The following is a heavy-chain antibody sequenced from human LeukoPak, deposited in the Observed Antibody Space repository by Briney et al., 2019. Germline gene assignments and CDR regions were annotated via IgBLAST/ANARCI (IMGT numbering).Heavy chain of an antibody. J-gene: IGHJ4*02. CDR1: GGSISSHY. Sequence: SETLSLTCTVSGGSISSHYWSWIRQPPGKGLEWIGYIYYSGSTNYNPSLKSRVTISVDTSKNQFSLKLSSVTAADTAEYYCAKYEEGYFDYWGQGTLVTVSS. CDR2: IYYSGST. CDR3: AKYEEGYFDY. V-gene: IGHV4-59*11. D-gene: IGHD3-3*01.